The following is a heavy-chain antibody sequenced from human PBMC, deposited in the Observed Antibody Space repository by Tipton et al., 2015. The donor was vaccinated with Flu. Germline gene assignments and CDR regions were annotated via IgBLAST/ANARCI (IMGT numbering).Heavy chain of an antibody. D-gene: IGHD2-2*01. V-gene: IGHV4-59*01. CDR1: GGSISSYY. Sequence: TLSLTCTVSGGSISSYYWSWIRQPPGKGLEWIGYIYYSGSTNYNPSLKSRVAISVDTSKNQFSLKLSSVTAADTAVYYCARGRDAYCSSTSCYDYYYFYGMDVWGQGTTVTVSS. CDR2: IYYSGST. J-gene: IGHJ6*02. CDR3: ARGRDAYCSSTSCYDYYYFYGMDV.